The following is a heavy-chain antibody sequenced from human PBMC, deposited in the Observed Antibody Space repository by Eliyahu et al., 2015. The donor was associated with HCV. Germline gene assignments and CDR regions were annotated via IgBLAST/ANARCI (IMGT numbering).Heavy chain of an antibody. CDR3: TRCGSNCAGIDH. J-gene: IGHJ4*02. Sequence: SNFGMHWVRQAPGKGLEWVAIIWYDGSNKYYADSVKGRFTISRDNSKNTLFLQMNSLRVEDTAVYYCTRCGSNCAGIDHWGQGTLVTVSS. D-gene: IGHD2-21*01. V-gene: IGHV3-33*01. CDR1: SNFG. CDR2: IWYDGSNK.